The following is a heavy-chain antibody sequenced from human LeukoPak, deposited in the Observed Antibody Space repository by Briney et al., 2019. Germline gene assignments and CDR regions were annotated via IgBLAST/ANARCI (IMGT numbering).Heavy chain of an antibody. CDR1: DYTFTSNG. J-gene: IGHJ4*02. V-gene: IGHV1-18*01. Sequence: VSVKVSCKASDYTFTSNGISLVRQAPGQGLEWMGWISGYNGNTNYAQKFQGRVTMTTDTSTSTAYMELRSLRSDDTAVYYCAREWTSGDGSGYPYHFDYWGPGTLVTVSS. CDR3: AREWTSGDGSGYPYHFDY. D-gene: IGHD3-22*01. CDR2: ISGYNGNT.